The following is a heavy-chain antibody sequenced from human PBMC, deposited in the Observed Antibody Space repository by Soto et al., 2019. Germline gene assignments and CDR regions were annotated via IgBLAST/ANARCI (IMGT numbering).Heavy chain of an antibody. J-gene: IGHJ6*02. CDR2: ISSSGSTI. Sequence: SGFTFSSYGMSWIRQAPGKGLEGVSYISSSGSTIYYADSVKGRFTISRDNAKNSLYLQMNSLRAEDTAVYYCARGSSGWARYYGMDVWGQGTTVTVSS. D-gene: IGHD6-19*01. CDR3: ARGSSGWARYYGMDV. CDR1: GFTFSSYG. V-gene: IGHV3-11*01.